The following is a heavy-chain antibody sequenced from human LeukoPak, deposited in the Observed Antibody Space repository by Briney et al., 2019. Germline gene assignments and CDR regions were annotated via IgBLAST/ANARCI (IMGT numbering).Heavy chain of an antibody. Sequence: GGSLRLSCAASGFTFSNYWMSWIRQAPGKGLEWVSYISSSGSTIYYADSVKGRFTISRDNAKNSLYLQMNSLRAEDTAVYYCTREVSGSLYFDYWGQGTLVTVSS. V-gene: IGHV3-11*04. D-gene: IGHD1-26*01. J-gene: IGHJ4*02. CDR3: TREVSGSLYFDY. CDR2: ISSSGSTI. CDR1: GFTFSNYW.